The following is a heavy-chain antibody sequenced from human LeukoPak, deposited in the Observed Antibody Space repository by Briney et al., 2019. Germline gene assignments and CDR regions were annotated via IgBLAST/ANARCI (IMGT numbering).Heavy chain of an antibody. CDR2: IWYDGSNK. CDR3: ARESGRGLDY. Sequence: GGSLRLSCAASGFTFSSYGMQWVPQAPGKGLEWVAVIWYDGSNKYYADSVKGRFTISRGNSKNTLYLQMNSLRAEDTAVYYCARESGRGLDYWGQGTLVTVSS. D-gene: IGHD1-26*01. CDR1: GFTFSSYG. V-gene: IGHV3-33*01. J-gene: IGHJ4*02.